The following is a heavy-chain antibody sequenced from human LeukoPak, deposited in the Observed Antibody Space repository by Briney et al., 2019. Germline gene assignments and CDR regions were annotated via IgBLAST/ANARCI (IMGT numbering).Heavy chain of an antibody. D-gene: IGHD6-19*01. V-gene: IGHV4-34*01. CDR3: AIAVAGIFYYGMDV. CDR1: GGSFSGYY. J-gene: IGHJ6*02. Sequence: SSETLSLTCAAYGGSFSGYYWSWIRQPPGKGLEWIGEINHSGSTNYNPSLKSRVTISVDTSKNQFSLKLSSVTAADTAVYYCAIAVAGIFYYGMDVWGQGTTVTVSS. CDR2: INHSGST.